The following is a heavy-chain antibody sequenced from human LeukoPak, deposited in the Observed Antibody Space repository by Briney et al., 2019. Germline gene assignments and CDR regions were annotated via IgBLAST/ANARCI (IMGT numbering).Heavy chain of an antibody. CDR2: MNPNSGNT. J-gene: IGHJ6*02. D-gene: IGHD2-15*01. Sequence: ASVKVSCKAAGYTFTSYDINWVRQATGQGLEWMGWMNPNSGNTGYAQKFQGRVTMTRNTSISTAYMELSSLRSEDTAVYYCARGLTGQCSGGSCYPSDYYYGMDVWGQGTTVTVSS. V-gene: IGHV1-8*01. CDR3: ARGLTGQCSGGSCYPSDYYYGMDV. CDR1: GYTFTSYD.